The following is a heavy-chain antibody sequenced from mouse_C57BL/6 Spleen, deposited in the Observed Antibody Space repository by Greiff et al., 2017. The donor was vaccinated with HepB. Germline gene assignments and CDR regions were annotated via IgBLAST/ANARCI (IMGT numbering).Heavy chain of an antibody. CDR1: GFTFSSYA. V-gene: IGHV5-4*01. CDR2: ISDGGSYT. CDR3: AIDSSSTGTGAMDY. Sequence: DVMLVESGGGLVKPGGSLKLSCAASGFTFSSYAMSWVRQTPEKRLEWVATISDGGSYTYYPDNVKGRFTISRDNAKNNLYLQMSHLKSEDTAMYYCAIDSSSTGTGAMDYWGQGTSVTVSS. D-gene: IGHD4-1*02. J-gene: IGHJ4*01.